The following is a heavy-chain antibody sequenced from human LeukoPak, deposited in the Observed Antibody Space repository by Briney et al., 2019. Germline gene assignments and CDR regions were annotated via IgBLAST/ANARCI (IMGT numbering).Heavy chain of an antibody. CDR2: ISSSSSYI. Sequence: GGSLRLSCAASGFTFSSYSMNWVRQAPGKGLEWVSSISSSSSYIYYADSVKGRFTISRDNAKNSLYLQMNSLRAEDTAVYYCARDGYSYGTGAFDYWGQGTLVTVSS. D-gene: IGHD5-18*01. V-gene: IGHV3-21*01. CDR1: GFTFSSYS. J-gene: IGHJ4*02. CDR3: ARDGYSYGTGAFDY.